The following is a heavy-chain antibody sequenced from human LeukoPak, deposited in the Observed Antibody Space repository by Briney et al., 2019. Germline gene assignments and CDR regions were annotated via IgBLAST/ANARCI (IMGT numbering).Heavy chain of an antibody. J-gene: IGHJ3*01. CDR1: GFSFSNYN. D-gene: IGHD1-26*01. V-gene: IGHV3-48*02. Sequence: GGSLRRSCAASGFSFSNYNMNWVRQGPGKGLEWISYVTTSSSAIYYADSVKGRFTISRDNAKSSLYLQMDSLRDEDTAVYYCARDGGGTGGTYHHTFDLWGQGTMVTVSS. CDR2: VTTSSSAI. CDR3: ARDGGGTGGTYHHTFDL.